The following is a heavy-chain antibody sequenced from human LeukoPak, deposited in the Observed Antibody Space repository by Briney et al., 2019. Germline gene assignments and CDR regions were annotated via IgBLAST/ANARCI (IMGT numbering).Heavy chain of an antibody. J-gene: IGHJ4*02. V-gene: IGHV3-11*03. CDR1: GIPFSDFY. CDR3: AAGTAADY. D-gene: IGHD6-13*01. CDR2: VSSSSSYT. Sequence: KPGGSLRLSCVVSGIPFSDFYMNWIRQAPGKGPEWISYVSSSSSYTDYAESAKGRFTISRDNAKSALYLEMSDLRVEDTAVYYCAAGTAADYWGQGTLVIVSS.